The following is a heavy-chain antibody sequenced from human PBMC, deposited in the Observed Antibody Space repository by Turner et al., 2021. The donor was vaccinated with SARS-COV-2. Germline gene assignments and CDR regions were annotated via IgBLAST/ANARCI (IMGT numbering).Heavy chain of an antibody. CDR1: GYTLIELS. D-gene: IGHD2-21*02. J-gene: IGHJ4*02. CDR2: FDPEDGET. CDR3: ATGYAYCGADCSIDY. Sequence: QVQPVQSGAVVKKPGASVTVCCQVSGYTLIELSLHSVRPAPGKGLEWMGGFDPEDGETIYAQKLQSRVTMTEDTSTDTAYMELSSLRSEDTSVYYCATGYAYCGADCSIDYWGQGTLVTVSS. V-gene: IGHV1-24*01.